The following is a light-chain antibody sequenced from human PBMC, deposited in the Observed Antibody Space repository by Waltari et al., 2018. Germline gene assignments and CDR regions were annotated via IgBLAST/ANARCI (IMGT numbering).Light chain of an antibody. V-gene: IGKV1-13*02. Sequence: AIQVTQSPSSLSASVGDRVTITFRASQDLYNWLAWYQQKPGKAPNLLIYGASVLESGVPSRFSGSGSGTDFTLTISSLQPEDFATYYCQQLHSYPRAFGGGTKVESK. CDR2: GAS. CDR1: QDLYNW. J-gene: IGKJ4*01. CDR3: QQLHSYPRA.